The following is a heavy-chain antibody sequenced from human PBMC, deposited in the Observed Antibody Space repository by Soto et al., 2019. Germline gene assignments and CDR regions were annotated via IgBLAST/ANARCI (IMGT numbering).Heavy chain of an antibody. CDR3: VKGPALCDSSAFDY. Sequence: GGSLRLSCSASGFTFSSYGMHWVRQAPGKGLEYVAAISSNGDRTYHADSVKGRFTISRDNSRNTLFLQMSSLRAEDTAVYYCVKGPALCDSSAFDYWGQGTVVTVSS. J-gene: IGHJ4*02. CDR2: ISSNGDRT. D-gene: IGHD3-22*01. V-gene: IGHV3-64D*06. CDR1: GFTFSSYG.